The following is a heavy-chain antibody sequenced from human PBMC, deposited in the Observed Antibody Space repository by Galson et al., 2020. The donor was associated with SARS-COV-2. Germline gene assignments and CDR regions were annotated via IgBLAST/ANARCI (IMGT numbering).Heavy chain of an antibody. Sequence: GESPKISCAASGFTFSSYGMHWVRQAPGKGLEWVAVISYDGSNKYYADSVKGRFTISRDNSKNTLYLQMNSLRAEATAVYYCARDGIIAAAEYGMDVWGQGTTVTVSS. V-gene: IGHV3-30*03. J-gene: IGHJ6*02. CDR2: ISYDGSNK. CDR3: ARDGIIAAAEYGMDV. CDR1: GFTFSSYG. D-gene: IGHD6-13*01.